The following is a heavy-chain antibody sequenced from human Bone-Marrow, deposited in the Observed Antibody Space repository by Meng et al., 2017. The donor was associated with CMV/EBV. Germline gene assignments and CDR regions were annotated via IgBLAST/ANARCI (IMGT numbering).Heavy chain of an antibody. D-gene: IGHD6-19*01. CDR1: VFIFSSHA. Sequence: AASVFIFSSHAMSWVRQAPGKGLEWVSSISGGGGSTYDAESVKGRFSISRDNSKNTLYLQMNNLRAEDTAVYYCTKAGTSGWFMVDYWGQGTLVTVSS. CDR2: ISGGGGST. V-gene: IGHV3-23*01. CDR3: TKAGTSGWFMVDY. J-gene: IGHJ4*02.